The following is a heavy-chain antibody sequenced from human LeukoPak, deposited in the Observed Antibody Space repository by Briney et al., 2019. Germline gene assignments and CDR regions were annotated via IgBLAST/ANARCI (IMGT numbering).Heavy chain of an antibody. CDR2: MNPNSGNT. Sequence: SVKVSCKASGYTFTSYDINWVRQATGQGLEWMGWMNPNSGNTGYAQKFQGRVTMTRNTSISTAYMELSSLRSEDTAVYYCARPAYYDFWSGYYTTFDPWGQGTLVIVSS. CDR1: GYTFTSYD. D-gene: IGHD3-3*01. V-gene: IGHV1-8*01. CDR3: ARPAYYDFWSGYYTTFDP. J-gene: IGHJ5*02.